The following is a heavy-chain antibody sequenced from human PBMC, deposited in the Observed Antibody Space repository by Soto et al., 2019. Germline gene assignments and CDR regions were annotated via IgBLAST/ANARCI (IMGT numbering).Heavy chain of an antibody. Sequence: QVQVQESGPGLVKPSETLSLTCSVSGGSMSKFYWSWIRKTAGKGLEWMGRVYATGTSDYNPSLRSRIVMLVDISKKTFSLRLRSVTAADTGVYYCVRDGSKTLRDCFDPWGQGILVTVSS. CDR1: GGSMSKFY. D-gene: IGHD4-17*01. CDR2: VYATGTS. V-gene: IGHV4-4*07. CDR3: VRDGSKTLRDCFDP. J-gene: IGHJ5*02.